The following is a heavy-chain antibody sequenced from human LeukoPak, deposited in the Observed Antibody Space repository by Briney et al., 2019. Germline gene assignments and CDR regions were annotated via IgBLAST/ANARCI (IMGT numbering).Heavy chain of an antibody. CDR2: MSYGGSNK. Sequence: GGSLRLSCAAWVYLFCSCDMHWVRQAPGKRLEWVGVMSYGGSNKFYADSVKGVFTISRHISENTLSLQVKRVRPEDSAVYHCGRAATYYYDCSGSYFDCRGQGTLVTVSS. D-gene: IGHD3-22*01. CDR1: VYLFCSCD. J-gene: IGHJ4*02. V-gene: IGHV3-30-3*01. CDR3: GRAATYYYDCSGSYFDC.